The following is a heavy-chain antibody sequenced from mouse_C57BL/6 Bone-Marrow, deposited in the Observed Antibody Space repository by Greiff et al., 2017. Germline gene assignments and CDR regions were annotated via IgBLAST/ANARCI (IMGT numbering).Heavy chain of an antibody. V-gene: IGHV5-6*01. D-gene: IGHD1-1*01. CDR2: ISSGGSYT. Sequence: EVQLVESGGDLVKPGGSLKFSCAASGFTFSSYGMSWVRQTPDKRLEWVATISSGGSYTYYPDSVKGLFTISRDNANNTLYLQMISLKSEDTAMYYCARPIYYYGYFDYWGQGTTLTVSS. CDR1: GFTFSSYG. CDR3: ARPIYYYGYFDY. J-gene: IGHJ2*01.